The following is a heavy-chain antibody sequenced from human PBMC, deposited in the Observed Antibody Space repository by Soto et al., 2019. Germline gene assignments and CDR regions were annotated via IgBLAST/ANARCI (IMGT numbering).Heavy chain of an antibody. CDR1: GYTFTSYS. J-gene: IGHJ4*02. V-gene: IGHV1-3*01. Sequence: GASVKVSCKASGYTFTSYSMHLVRQAPGQRLEWMGWINAGNGNTKYSQKFQGRVTITRDTSASTAYMELSSLRSEDTAVYYCARDLHGDYDFWSGYYTGILDYWGQGTLVTVSS. D-gene: IGHD3-3*01. CDR2: INAGNGNT. CDR3: ARDLHGDYDFWSGYYTGILDY.